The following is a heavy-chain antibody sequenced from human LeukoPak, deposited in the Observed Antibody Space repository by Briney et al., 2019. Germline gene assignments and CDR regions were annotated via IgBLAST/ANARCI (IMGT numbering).Heavy chain of an antibody. D-gene: IGHD6-13*01. CDR1: GFTFSSYS. J-gene: IGHJ3*02. CDR3: ARVPGIAAAGDAFDI. CDR2: ISSSSSYI. V-gene: IGHV3-21*01. Sequence: GGSLRLSCAASGFTFSSYSMNWVRQAPGKGLEWVSSISSSSSYIYYADSVKGRFTISRDNAKNSLYLQMNSLRAEDTAVYYCARVPGIAAAGDAFDIWGQGTMVTVSS.